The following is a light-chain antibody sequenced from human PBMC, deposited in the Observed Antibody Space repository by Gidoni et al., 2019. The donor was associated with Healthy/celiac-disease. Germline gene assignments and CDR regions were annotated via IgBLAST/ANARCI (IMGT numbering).Light chain of an antibody. CDR2: DAS. Sequence: EIVLTQSPATLSLSPGEGATISCSASQIVSSYLAWYQQQPGQAPRLLIYDASNRATGIPARFSGSGSGTDFTLTSSSQEPEDFAVYYCQQRSNWPRTFGGGTKVEIK. CDR3: QQRSNWPRT. CDR1: QIVSSY. V-gene: IGKV3-11*01. J-gene: IGKJ4*01.